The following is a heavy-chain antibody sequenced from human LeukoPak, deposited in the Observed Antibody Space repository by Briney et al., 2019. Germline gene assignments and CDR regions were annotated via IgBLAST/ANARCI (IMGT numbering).Heavy chain of an antibody. J-gene: IGHJ4*02. CDR1: GFTFSSYW. CDR2: IKHDGSEK. Sequence: GGSLRLSCAASGFTFSSYWMSWVRQAPGKGLEWVASIKHDGSEKYYVDSVKGRFTISRDNAKNSLYLQMNSLRAEDTAVYYCAKDPERWLQLRLGFSDWGQGTLVTVSS. CDR3: AKDPERWLQLRLGFSD. D-gene: IGHD5-24*01. V-gene: IGHV3-7*01.